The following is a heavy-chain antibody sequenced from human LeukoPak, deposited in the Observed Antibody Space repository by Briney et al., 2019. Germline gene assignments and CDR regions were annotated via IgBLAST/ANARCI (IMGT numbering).Heavy chain of an antibody. J-gene: IGHJ4*02. CDR3: ARDGPLPNSGSYSGSLGFDY. CDR1: GGSISSYY. V-gene: IGHV4-59*01. Sequence: SETLSLTCTVSGGSISSYYWSWIRQPPGKGLEWIGYIYYSGSTNYNPSLKSRVTISVDTSKNQFSLKLSSVTAADTAVYYCARDGPLPNSGSYSGSLGFDYWGQGTLVTVSS. D-gene: IGHD1-26*01. CDR2: IYYSGST.